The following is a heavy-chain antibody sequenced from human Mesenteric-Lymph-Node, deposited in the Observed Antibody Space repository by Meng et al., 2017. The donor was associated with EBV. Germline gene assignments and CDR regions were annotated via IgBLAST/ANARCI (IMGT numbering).Heavy chain of an antibody. J-gene: IGHJ4*02. CDR3: AHRRRHDYRSGWYYDY. Sequence: ITLKWSGPSLRKPHTTLPSTCIFAGFSPLSGVSVGWTRQPPGKALEWLAVIYWDDDKRYSPSLKSRLTITKDTSKNQVVLTMTNMDPVDTATYYCAHRRRHDYRSGWYYDYWGQGTLVTVSS. CDR2: IYWDDDK. CDR1: GFSPLSGVS. D-gene: IGHD6-19*01. V-gene: IGHV2-5*02.